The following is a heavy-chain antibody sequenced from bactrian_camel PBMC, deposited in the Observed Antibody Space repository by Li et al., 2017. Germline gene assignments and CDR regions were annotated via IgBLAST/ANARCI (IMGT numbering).Heavy chain of an antibody. CDR2: ACTAEGRT. V-gene: IGHV3S54*01. Sequence: HVQLVESGGGSVHDGGSMTLSCVGATYSCMGWFRRAPGKEREGVAAACTAEGRTWYADSVKGRFTISTGNARTTMSLQMNCLKSEDAAMYYCATWTGNYWGQGTQVTVS. CDR1: TYSC. D-gene: IGHD6*01. J-gene: IGHJ4*01. CDR3: ATWTGNY.